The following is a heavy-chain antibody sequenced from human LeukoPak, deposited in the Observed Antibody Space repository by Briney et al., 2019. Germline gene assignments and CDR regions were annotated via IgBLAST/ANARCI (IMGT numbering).Heavy chain of an antibody. V-gene: IGHV4-31*03. J-gene: IGHJ4*02. CDR1: GGSINSGGYY. D-gene: IGHD2-15*01. Sequence: SQTLSLTCTVSGGSINSGGYYWSWIRQHPGKGLEWIGYIYYSGSTYYNPSLKSRVTISVDTSKNQFSLKLSSVTAADTAVYYCARADCSGGSCYTFDYWGQGTLVTVSS. CDR3: ARADCSGGSCYTFDY. CDR2: IYYSGST.